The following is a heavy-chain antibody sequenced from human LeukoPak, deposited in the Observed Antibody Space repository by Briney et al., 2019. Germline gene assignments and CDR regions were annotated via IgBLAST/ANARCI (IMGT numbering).Heavy chain of an antibody. V-gene: IGHV4-59*08. J-gene: IGHJ3*02. CDR2: IYYSGST. D-gene: IGHD6-19*01. Sequence: SETLSLTCTVSGGSISSYYWSWIRQPPGKGLEWIGYIYYSGSTNYNPSLKSRVTIPVDTSKNQFSLKLSSVTAADTAVYYCARPSSSGWSLGDAFDIWGQGTMVTVSS. CDR3: ARPSSSGWSLGDAFDI. CDR1: GGSISSYY.